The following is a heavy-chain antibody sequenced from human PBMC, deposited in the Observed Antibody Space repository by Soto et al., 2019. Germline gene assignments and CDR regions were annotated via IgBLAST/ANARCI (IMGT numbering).Heavy chain of an antibody. CDR1: GFAFSSYS. CDR2: ISTSATTT. CDR3: AGEGPHYEPRSGYYLGPYDL. D-gene: IGHD3-3*01. J-gene: IGHJ5*02. Sequence: EVQLVESGGGLVKPGGSLRLSCAASGFAFSSYSMNWFRQAPGKGLEWISYISTSATTTYYADSVRGRFTVSRDNGKNSPYRQMTSLRDEDTALYYGAGEGPHYEPRSGYYLGPYDLCGQGPVVTVSS. V-gene: IGHV3-48*02.